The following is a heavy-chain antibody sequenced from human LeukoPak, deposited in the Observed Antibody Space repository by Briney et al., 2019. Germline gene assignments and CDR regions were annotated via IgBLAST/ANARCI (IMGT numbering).Heavy chain of an antibody. V-gene: IGHV4-39*01. CDR3: ARTLRIAVAAFDY. J-gene: IGHJ4*02. CDR1: GGSISSSSYY. Sequence: SETLSLTCTVSGGSISSSSYYWGWIRQPPGKGLEWIGSIYYSGSTYYNPSLKSRVTISVDTSKNQFSLKLSSVTAADTAVYYCARTLRIAVAAFDYWGQGTLVTVSS. D-gene: IGHD6-19*01. CDR2: IYYSGST.